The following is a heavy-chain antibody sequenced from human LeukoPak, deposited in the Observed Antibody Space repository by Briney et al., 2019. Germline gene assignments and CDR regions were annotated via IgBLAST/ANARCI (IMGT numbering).Heavy chain of an antibody. CDR2: INHSGSN. CDR1: GFTFSGYD. J-gene: IGHJ3*02. Sequence: PSETLSLTCAVYGFTFSGYDWSWIRQPPGKGLEWIGEINHSGSNNYNASLGKRGTISVDTSKNQFSLKLSSVAAADTAVYYCARGLGVRGPPRTAFDIWGQGTMVTVSS. V-gene: IGHV4-34*01. CDR3: ARGLGVRGPPRTAFDI. D-gene: IGHD3-10*01.